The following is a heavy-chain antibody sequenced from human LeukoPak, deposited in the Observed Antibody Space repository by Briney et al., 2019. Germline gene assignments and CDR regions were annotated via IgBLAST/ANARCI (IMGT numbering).Heavy chain of an antibody. CDR2: IKSKTDGGTT. V-gene: IGHV3-15*01. CDR1: GFTFSNAW. Sequence: PGGSLRLSCAASGFTFSNAWMSWVRQAPGKGLEWVGRIKSKTDGGTTDYAAPVKGRFTISRDDSKNTLYLQMNSLKTEDTAVYYCTTDHSLSSSWSYYYYYTDVWGKGTTVTISS. J-gene: IGHJ6*03. CDR3: TTDHSLSSSWSYYYYYTDV. D-gene: IGHD6-13*01.